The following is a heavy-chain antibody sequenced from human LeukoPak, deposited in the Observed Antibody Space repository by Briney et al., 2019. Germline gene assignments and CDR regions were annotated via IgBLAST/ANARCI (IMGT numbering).Heavy chain of an antibody. J-gene: IGHJ4*02. D-gene: IGHD6-19*01. CDR3: AKDLGGFSSGWYNDY. CDR2: IWYDGANK. V-gene: IGHV3-30*02. CDR1: GFTFSSYG. Sequence: GGSLRLSCAASGFTFSSYGMHWVRQVPGKGLEWVAFIWYDGANKYYVDSVKGRFIISRDNSKNTLYLQMNSPRAEDTAVYYCAKDLGGFSSGWYNDYWGQGTLVTVSS.